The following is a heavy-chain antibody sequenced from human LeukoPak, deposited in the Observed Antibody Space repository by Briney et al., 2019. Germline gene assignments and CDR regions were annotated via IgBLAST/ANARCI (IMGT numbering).Heavy chain of an antibody. CDR1: GYTFTSYG. CDR3: ARGRVIVGATNRFDY. V-gene: IGHV1-18*01. D-gene: IGHD1-26*01. Sequence: ASVKVSCKASGYTFTSYGISWVRQAPGQGLEWMGWISAYNGNTNYAQKLQGRVTMTTDTSTSTAYMELRSLRSDDTVVYQCARGRVIVGATNRFDYWGQGTLVTVSS. J-gene: IGHJ4*02. CDR2: ISAYNGNT.